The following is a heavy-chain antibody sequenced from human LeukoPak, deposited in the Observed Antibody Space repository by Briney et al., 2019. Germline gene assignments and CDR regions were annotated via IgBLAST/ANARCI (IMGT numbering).Heavy chain of an antibody. D-gene: IGHD5-18*01. CDR1: GFTFSSYW. Sequence: GGSLRLSCAASGFTFSSYWMHWVRQPPGKGLVWVSGVKSDGSSTSYADSVKGRFTISRDNAKNTLYLQMNSLRAEDTAVYYCARPGYSYGQFDYWGQGTTVTVSS. V-gene: IGHV3-74*01. CDR3: ARPGYSYGQFDY. CDR2: VKSDGSST. J-gene: IGHJ4*03.